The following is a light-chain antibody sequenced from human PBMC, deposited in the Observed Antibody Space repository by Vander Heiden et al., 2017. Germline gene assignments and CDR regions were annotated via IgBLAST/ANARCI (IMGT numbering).Light chain of an antibody. J-gene: IGKJ4*01. CDR3: QQYNSYPLT. CDR2: AAS. V-gene: IGKV1D-16*01. Sequence: DSQMTQAPSSLSASVGDSVTHTFRASPGITSWIAWYQVKPGKSPKSLIYAASSLQCGVPSRFSGSGSGTDFTLTISSLQPEDFATYYCQQYNSYPLTFGRGTEVEI. CDR1: PGITSW.